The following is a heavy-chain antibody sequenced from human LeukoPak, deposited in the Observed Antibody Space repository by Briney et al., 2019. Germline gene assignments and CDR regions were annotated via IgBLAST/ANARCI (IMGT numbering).Heavy chain of an antibody. CDR2: ISGSSDRT. Sequence: GGSLRLSCAASRFTFSSYAMSWVRQAPGKGLEWVSSISGSSDRTFYADSVKGRFIISRDNSKNTLYPQMNSLRAEDTAVYYCHCSGGNCYTPWGQGTLVTVSS. J-gene: IGHJ5*02. CDR1: RFTFSSYA. D-gene: IGHD2-15*01. CDR3: HCSGGNCYTP. V-gene: IGHV3-23*01.